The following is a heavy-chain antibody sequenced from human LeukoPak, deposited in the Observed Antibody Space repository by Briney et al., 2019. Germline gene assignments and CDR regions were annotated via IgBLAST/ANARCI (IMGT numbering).Heavy chain of an antibody. CDR2: IKQDGSEK. D-gene: IGHD3-10*01. CDR3: ARDLGVTLFDY. V-gene: IGHV3-7*01. Sequence: GGSLRLSCAASGLTFSSYWMSWVRQAPGKGLEWVANIKQDGSEKYYVDSVKGRFTISRDNAKNSLYLQMNSLRAEDTAVYYCARDLGVTLFDYWGQGTLVTVSS. J-gene: IGHJ4*02. CDR1: GLTFSSYW.